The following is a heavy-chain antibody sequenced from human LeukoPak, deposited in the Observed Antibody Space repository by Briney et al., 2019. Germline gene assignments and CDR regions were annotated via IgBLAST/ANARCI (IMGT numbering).Heavy chain of an antibody. V-gene: IGHV4-59*12. CDR1: GGSISSYY. CDR2: IYYSGST. Sequence: SETLSLTCTVSGGSISSYYWSWIRQPPGRGLEWIGYIYYSGSTNYNPSLKSRVTISVDTSKNQFSLKLSSVTAADTAVYYCARATYYYDSSGYSWFDPWGQGTLVTVSS. D-gene: IGHD3-22*01. CDR3: ARATYYYDSSGYSWFDP. J-gene: IGHJ5*02.